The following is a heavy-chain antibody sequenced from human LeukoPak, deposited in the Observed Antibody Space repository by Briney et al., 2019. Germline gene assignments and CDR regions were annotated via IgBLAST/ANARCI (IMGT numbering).Heavy chain of an antibody. D-gene: IGHD3-22*01. CDR3: ATGKYYYYDSSGYYAPPLGY. V-gene: IGHV1-24*01. Sequence: SVKVSCKVSGYTLTELSMHWVRQAPGKGLEWMGGFDPEDGETIYAQKFQGRVTMTEDTSTDTAYMELSSLRSEDTAVYYCATGKYYYYDSSGYYAPPLGYWGQGTLVTVSS. J-gene: IGHJ4*02. CDR1: GYTLTELS. CDR2: FDPEDGET.